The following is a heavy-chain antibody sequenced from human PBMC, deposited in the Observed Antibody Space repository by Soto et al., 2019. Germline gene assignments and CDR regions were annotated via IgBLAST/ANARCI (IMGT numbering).Heavy chain of an antibody. CDR3: ARGWWLRPFDY. CDR2: IYHSGST. J-gene: IGHJ4*02. Sequence: QVQLQESGPGLVKPSGTLSLTCAVSGGSISSSNWWSWVRQPPGKGLEWIGEIYHSGSTNYNPSLKSRVPISINKAKNPVSLKVSSVTAADPAVYYCARGWWLRPFDYWGQGTLVTVSS. V-gene: IGHV4-4*02. CDR1: GGSISSSNW. D-gene: IGHD5-12*01.